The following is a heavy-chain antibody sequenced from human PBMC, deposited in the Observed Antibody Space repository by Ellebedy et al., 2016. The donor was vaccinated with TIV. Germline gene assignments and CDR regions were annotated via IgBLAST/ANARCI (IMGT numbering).Heavy chain of an antibody. J-gene: IGHJ4*02. CDR3: AKDGYNFYRPGGFDY. Sequence: SETLSLTXAVSGGSISSSNWWSWVRQPPGKGLEWIGEINHSGSTNYNPSLKSRVTISVDTSKNQFSLKLSSVTAADTAVYYCAKDGYNFYRPGGFDYWGQGTLVTVSS. V-gene: IGHV4-4*02. CDR2: INHSGST. D-gene: IGHD5-24*01. CDR1: GGSISSSNW.